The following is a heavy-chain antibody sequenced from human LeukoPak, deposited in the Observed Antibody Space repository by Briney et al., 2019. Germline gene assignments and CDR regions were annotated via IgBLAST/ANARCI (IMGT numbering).Heavy chain of an antibody. CDR3: ASTGNYYDSSGYYSTEDY. Sequence: SQTLSLTCTVSGGSISSGGYYWGWIRQHPGKGLEWIGYIYYSGSTYYNPSLKSRVTISVDTSKNQFSLKLSSVTAADTAVYYCASTGNYYDSSGYYSTEDYWGQGTLVTVSS. CDR1: GGSISSGGYY. J-gene: IGHJ4*02. CDR2: IYYSGST. D-gene: IGHD3-22*01. V-gene: IGHV4-31*03.